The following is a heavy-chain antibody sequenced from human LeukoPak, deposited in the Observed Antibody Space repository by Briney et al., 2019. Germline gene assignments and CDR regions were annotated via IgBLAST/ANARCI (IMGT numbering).Heavy chain of an antibody. Sequence: QPGGSLILSCAASGFTFNNYAMMWVRQAQGQGLEWVSAITGGGRTYYADSVKGRFTISRDNSKNTLYLQMNSLRAEDTALYFCARDPNGDYIGAFDFLGQGTVVTVSS. D-gene: IGHD4-17*01. CDR3: ARDPNGDYIGAFDF. J-gene: IGHJ3*01. V-gene: IGHV3-23*01. CDR2: ITGGGRT. CDR1: GFTFNNYA.